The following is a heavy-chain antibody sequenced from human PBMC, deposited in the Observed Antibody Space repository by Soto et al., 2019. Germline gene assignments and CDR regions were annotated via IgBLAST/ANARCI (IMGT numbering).Heavy chain of an antibody. CDR3: ARATYIIAAVIDY. CDR2: IWYDGSNK. J-gene: IGHJ4*02. V-gene: IGHV3-33*01. Sequence: GGSLRLSCAASGFTFSSYGMHWVRQAPGKGLEWVAVIWYDGSNKYYADSVKGRFTISRDNSKNTLYLQMNSLRAEDTAVYYCARATYIIAAVIDYWGQGTLVTVSS. D-gene: IGHD6-13*01. CDR1: GFTFSSYG.